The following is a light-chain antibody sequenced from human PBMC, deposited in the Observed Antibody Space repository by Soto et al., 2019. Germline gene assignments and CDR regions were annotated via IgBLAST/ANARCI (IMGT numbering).Light chain of an antibody. Sequence: EIVMTQSPATLSVSQGERATLSCRASQSVSSNLAWFQQKPGQAPRLLLYAVSTRATGVPGRFSGSGSGTEFTLTISSLQSEDSAVYYCQQHNHWPSFGQGPKLELK. CDR3: QQHNHWPS. CDR2: AVS. V-gene: IGKV3-15*01. J-gene: IGKJ2*01. CDR1: QSVSSN.